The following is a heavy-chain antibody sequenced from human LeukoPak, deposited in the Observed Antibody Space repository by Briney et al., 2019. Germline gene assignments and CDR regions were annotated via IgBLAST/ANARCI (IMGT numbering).Heavy chain of an antibody. CDR3: ARGGVVYYYYGMDV. CDR2: IYSGGST. J-gene: IGHJ6*02. D-gene: IGHD3-3*01. Sequence: GGSLRLSCAASGFTVSSNYMNWVRQAPGTGLEWVSVIYSGGSTYYADSVRGRFTISRDNSKNTLYLQMNSLRAEDTAVYYCARGGVVYYYYGMDVWGQGTTVTVSS. V-gene: IGHV3-53*01. CDR1: GFTVSSNY.